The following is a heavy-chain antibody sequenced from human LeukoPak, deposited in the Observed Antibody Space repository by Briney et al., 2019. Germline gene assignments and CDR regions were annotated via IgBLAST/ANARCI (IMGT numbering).Heavy chain of an antibody. D-gene: IGHD5-12*01. CDR1: GYKLTDKW. V-gene: IGHV1-18*01. Sequence: GASVKVSCKAFGYKLTDKWIHWVRQAPGQGLEWMGWISAYNGNTNYAQKLQGRVTMTTDTSTSTAYMELRSLRSDDTAVYYCARSYVDIVATTREYYFDYWGQGTLVTVSS. CDR2: ISAYNGNT. CDR3: ARSYVDIVATTREYYFDY. J-gene: IGHJ4*02.